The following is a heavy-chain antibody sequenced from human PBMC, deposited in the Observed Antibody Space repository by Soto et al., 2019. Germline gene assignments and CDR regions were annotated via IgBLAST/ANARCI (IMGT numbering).Heavy chain of an antibody. V-gene: IGHV1-2*02. Sequence: QVQLVQSGAEVKKPGASVKVSCKASGYTFTGYYMHLVRKAPGQGLEWMGWINPNSGGTNYAQKFQGSVTMTRDTAISTAYMELSRLRSDDTAVYYCARDSLPHSDGRPGYFQHWGQGTLGTVSS. CDR3: ARDSLPHSDGRPGYFQH. CDR2: INPNSGGT. J-gene: IGHJ1*01. CDR1: GYTFTGYY. D-gene: IGHD5-18*01.